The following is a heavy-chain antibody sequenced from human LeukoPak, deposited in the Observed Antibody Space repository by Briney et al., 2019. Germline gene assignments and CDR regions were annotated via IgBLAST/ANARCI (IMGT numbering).Heavy chain of an antibody. CDR2: INPISGVT. D-gene: IGHD5-12*01. CDR3: PRGGYSGFDPFDY. J-gene: IGHJ4*02. V-gene: IGHV1-2*02. CDR1: GYTFTGYY. Sequence: ASVKVSYKASGYTFTGYYMHWVHQAPGQGLEWMGWINPISGVTNFAQNFLGRVSMSRDTSIRTAYLDMYSLTFDDTAVFYCPRGGYSGFDPFDYWGQGTLVTVSS.